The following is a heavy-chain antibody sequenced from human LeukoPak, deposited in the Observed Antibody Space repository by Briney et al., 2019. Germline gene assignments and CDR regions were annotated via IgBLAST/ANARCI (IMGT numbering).Heavy chain of an antibody. D-gene: IGHD6-19*01. CDR3: ARATTRDSSGWYFLDY. Sequence: SETLSLTCTVSGGSISGYYYNWIRQPPGKGLEWIGYIYYSGSTNYNPSLKSRVTISVDTSKNQFSLKLSSVTAADTAVYYCARATTRDSSGWYFLDYWGQGTLVTVSS. CDR2: IYYSGST. CDR1: GGSISGYY. J-gene: IGHJ4*02. V-gene: IGHV4-59*01.